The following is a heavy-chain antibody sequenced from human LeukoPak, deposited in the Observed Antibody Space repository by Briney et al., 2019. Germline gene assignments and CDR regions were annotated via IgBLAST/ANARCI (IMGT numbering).Heavy chain of an antibody. D-gene: IGHD2-2*01. CDR1: GFTFSSYC. J-gene: IGHJ4*02. CDR3: AKEVEGYCSSTSCQGEYFDY. CDR2: ISDNGGST. Sequence: GGSLRLSCAASGFTFSSYCMSWVRQAPGKGLEWVSAISDNGGSTYYEDSVKGRFTISRDNSKNTLYLQMNSLRAEDTAVYYCAKEVEGYCSSTSCQGEYFDYWGQGTLVTVSS. V-gene: IGHV3-23*01.